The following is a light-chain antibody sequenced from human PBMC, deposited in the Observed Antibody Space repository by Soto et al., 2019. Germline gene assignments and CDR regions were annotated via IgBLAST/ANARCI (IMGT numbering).Light chain of an antibody. J-gene: IGKJ4*01. CDR1: QTVRTNY. CDR2: GAS. CDR3: QQYSDSPLT. V-gene: IGKV3-20*01. Sequence: ESVLTQSPGTLSLSPGERATLSCRASQTVRTNYLAWFQHKPGQAPRLLIYGASSRATGIPDRFSGSGSGTYVTLTINRLEPEDCAVYFCQQYSDSPLTFGGGTKVEIK.